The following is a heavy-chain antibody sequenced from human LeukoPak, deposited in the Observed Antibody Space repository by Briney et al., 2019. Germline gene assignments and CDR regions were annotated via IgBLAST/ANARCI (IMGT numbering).Heavy chain of an antibody. CDR3: ARDDYGDYPYY. Sequence: GASVKVSCKASGYTFNNYDINWVRQAPGQGLEWMGWMNPNSGNTGYAQKFQGRFTLTRETFISTAYMELSSLRSEDTAVYYCARDDYGDYPYYWGQGTLVTVSS. J-gene: IGHJ4*02. CDR2: MNPNSGNT. CDR1: GYTFNNYD. V-gene: IGHV1-8*01. D-gene: IGHD4-17*01.